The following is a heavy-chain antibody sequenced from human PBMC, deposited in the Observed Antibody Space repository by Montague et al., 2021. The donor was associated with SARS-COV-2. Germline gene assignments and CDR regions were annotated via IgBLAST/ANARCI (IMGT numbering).Heavy chain of an antibody. CDR1: GGSFRGFY. CDR2: VNHSEST. J-gene: IGHJ6*03. CDR3: ARGRGLYYESSGGLYYMDV. D-gene: IGHD3-22*01. V-gene: IGHV4-34*01. Sequence: SETLSLTCAASGGSFRGFYWSWVRQSPGKGLEWIGDVNHSESTNYNPSLKGRVTISVDRSKNQFSLRLRSVTAADTAVYYCARGRGLYYESSGGLYYMDVWGEGTTVTVSS.